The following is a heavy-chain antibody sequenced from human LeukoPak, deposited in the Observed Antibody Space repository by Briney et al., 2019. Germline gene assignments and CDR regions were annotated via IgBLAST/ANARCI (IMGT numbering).Heavy chain of an antibody. CDR3: ARGFAPDY. Sequence: SETLSLTCAVYGGSFSGYYWSWIRQPPGKGLEWIGEINHSGSTNYNPSLKSRVTISVDTSKNQFSLKLSSVTAADTAVYYCARGFAPDYWGQGTLVTVSS. CDR1: GGSFSGYY. J-gene: IGHJ4*02. CDR2: INHSGST. V-gene: IGHV4-34*01.